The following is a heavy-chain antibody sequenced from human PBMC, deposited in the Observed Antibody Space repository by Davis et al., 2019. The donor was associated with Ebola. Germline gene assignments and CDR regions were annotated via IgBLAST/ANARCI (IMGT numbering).Heavy chain of an antibody. CDR1: GFTFSSYA. CDR2: ISGSGETT. V-gene: IGHV3-23*01. CDR3: ARVLKRYYYYGLDV. Sequence: GESLKISCVASGFTFSSYAMNWVRQAPGKGLEWVSGISGSGETTHYADSVKGRLIISRDNSKNTLYLQMNSLRAEDTAVYYCARVLKRYYYYGLDVWGQGTTVTVSS. J-gene: IGHJ6*02.